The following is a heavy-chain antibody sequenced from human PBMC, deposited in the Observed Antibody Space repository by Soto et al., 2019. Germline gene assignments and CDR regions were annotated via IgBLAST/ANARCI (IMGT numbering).Heavy chain of an antibody. CDR1: GFTFSSYG. D-gene: IGHD6-19*01. CDR3: AKDLIVAVAGDFDY. CDR2: ISYDGSNK. J-gene: IGHJ4*02. V-gene: IGHV3-30*18. Sequence: PGGSLRLSCAASGFTFSSYGMHWVLQAPGKGLEWVAVISYDGSNKYYADSVKGRFTISRDNSKNTLYLQMNSLRAEDTAVYYCAKDLIVAVAGDFDYWGQGTLVTVSS.